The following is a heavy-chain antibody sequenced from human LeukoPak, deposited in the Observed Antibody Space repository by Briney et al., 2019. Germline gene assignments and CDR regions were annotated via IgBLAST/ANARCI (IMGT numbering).Heavy chain of an antibody. D-gene: IGHD5-24*01. CDR1: GFTFSSYS. J-gene: IGHJ4*02. CDR2: ISSSSSYI. CDR3: ARDRAMATIKGYFDY. Sequence: PGGSLSLSCAASGFTFSSYSMNWVRQAPGKGLEWVSSISSSSSYIYYADSVKGRFTISRDNAKNSLYLQMNSLRAEDTAVYYCARDRAMATIKGYFDYWGQGTQVSVSS. V-gene: IGHV3-21*01.